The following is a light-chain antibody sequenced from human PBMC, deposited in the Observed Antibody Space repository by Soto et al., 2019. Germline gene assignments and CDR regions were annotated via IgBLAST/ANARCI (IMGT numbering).Light chain of an antibody. CDR3: ETWDSKVA. Sequence: QSVLTQSSSASASLGSSVKLTCTLSSGHSSYIIAWHQQQPGKAPRYLMKLEGSGSYNKGSGVPDRFSGSSSGADRYLTISNLQFEDEADYYCETWDSKVAFGGGTKLTVL. J-gene: IGLJ2*01. CDR1: SGHSSYI. V-gene: IGLV4-60*02. CDR2: LEGSGSY.